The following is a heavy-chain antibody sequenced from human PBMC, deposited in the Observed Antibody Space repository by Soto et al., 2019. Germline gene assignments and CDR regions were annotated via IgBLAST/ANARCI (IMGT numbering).Heavy chain of an antibody. D-gene: IGHD3-22*01. CDR3: AGGVVVITTTGYYYYGMDV. CDR1: GYTFTSYA. CDR2: INAGNGNT. J-gene: IGHJ6*02. Sequence: QVQLVQSGAEVKKPGASVKVSCKASGYTFTSYAMHWVRQAPGQRLEWMGWINAGNGNTKYSQKFQGRVTITRDTSASTAYMELSSLGSEDTAVYYCAGGVVVITTTGYYYYGMDVWGQGTTVTVSS. V-gene: IGHV1-3*01.